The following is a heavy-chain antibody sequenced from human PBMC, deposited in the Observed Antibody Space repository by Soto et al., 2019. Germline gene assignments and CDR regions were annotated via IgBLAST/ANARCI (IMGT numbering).Heavy chain of an antibody. J-gene: IGHJ6*02. D-gene: IGHD2-15*01. CDR3: ASRYCSGGSCYPPTYGMDI. V-gene: IGHV3-30-3*01. CDR1: GFTFSSYA. Sequence: GGSLRLSCAASGFTFSSYAMHWVRQAPGKGLEWVAVISYDGSNKYYADSVKGRFTISRDNSKNTLYLQMNSLRAEDTAVYYCASRYCSGGSCYPPTYGMDIWGQGTTVTVSS. CDR2: ISYDGSNK.